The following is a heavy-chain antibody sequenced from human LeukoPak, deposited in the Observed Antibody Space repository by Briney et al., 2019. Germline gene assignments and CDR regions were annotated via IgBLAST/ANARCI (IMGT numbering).Heavy chain of an antibody. Sequence: ASVKVSCKASGGTFSSYAISWVRQAPGQGLEWMGWISAYNGNTNYAQKLQGRVTMTTDTSTSTAYMELRSLRSDDTAVYYCARDNDYGDYTFRYWGQGTLVTVSS. CDR3: ARDNDYGDYTFRY. CDR2: ISAYNGNT. V-gene: IGHV1-18*01. D-gene: IGHD4-17*01. J-gene: IGHJ4*02. CDR1: GGTFSSYA.